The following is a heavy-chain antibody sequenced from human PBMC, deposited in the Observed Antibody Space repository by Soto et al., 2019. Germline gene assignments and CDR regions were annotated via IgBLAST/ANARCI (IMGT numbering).Heavy chain of an antibody. D-gene: IGHD3-22*01. J-gene: IGHJ4*02. CDR3: ARVPTFDSSGYYPDY. CDR1: GFTFSSYW. Sequence: GGSLRLSCAASGFTFSSYWMHWVRQAPGKGLVWVSRINSDGSTTNYADSVKGRFTISRDNAKNTLSLQMNSLRAEDTAVYYCARVPTFDSSGYYPDYWGQGXLVTVSS. V-gene: IGHV3-74*01. CDR2: INSDGSTT.